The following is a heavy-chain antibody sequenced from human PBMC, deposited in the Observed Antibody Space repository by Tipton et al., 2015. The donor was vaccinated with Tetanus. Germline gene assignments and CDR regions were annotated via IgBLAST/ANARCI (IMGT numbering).Heavy chain of an antibody. V-gene: IGHV3-30*03. D-gene: IGHD2-2*01. J-gene: IGHJ1*01. Sequence: SLRLSCAASGFTFSNSGMHWVRQAPGKGLEWVAIISYDGNYQSYAESVKGRFTISRDSSKSTLFRQMNGLRAEDTAVYCCKYTICWSACDSWSQGSLVPVTT. CDR1: GFTFSNSG. CDR2: ISYDGNYQ. CDR3: KYTICWSACDS.